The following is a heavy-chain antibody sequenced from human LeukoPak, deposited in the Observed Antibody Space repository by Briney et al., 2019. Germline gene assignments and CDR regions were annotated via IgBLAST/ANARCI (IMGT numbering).Heavy chain of an antibody. CDR1: GYTFTSYD. CDR2: MNPNSGNT. CDR3: ARYSMVGIRIDY. Sequence: EVSVKVSCKASGYTFTSYDIVWVRQAPGQGLEWMRWMNPNSGNTGYAQKFQGRVTMTRNTAISTAYMELSSLTSEDTAVYYCARYSMVGIRIDYWGQGALVTVSS. J-gene: IGHJ4*02. D-gene: IGHD1-14*01. V-gene: IGHV1-8*01.